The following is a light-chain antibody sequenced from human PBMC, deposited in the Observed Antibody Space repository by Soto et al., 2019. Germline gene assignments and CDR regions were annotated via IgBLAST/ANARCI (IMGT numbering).Light chain of an antibody. J-gene: IGKJ1*01. Sequence: EIVMTQSPATLSVSPGERATLSCRASQSVTDNLAWYQQKPGQAPRLLIYGASTRYTGVPARFSGGGSETEFTLNISSLQSEDFAVYYCQQYKDWPRTFGQGTKVEIK. CDR2: GAS. CDR3: QQYKDWPRT. CDR1: QSVTDN. V-gene: IGKV3-15*01.